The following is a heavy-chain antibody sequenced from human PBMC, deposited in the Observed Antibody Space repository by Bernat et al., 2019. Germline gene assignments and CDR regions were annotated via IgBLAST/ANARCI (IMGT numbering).Heavy chain of an antibody. V-gene: IGHV4-34*01. CDR3: ARSGLNCSGGSCYFNNWFDP. D-gene: IGHD2-15*01. J-gene: IGHJ5*02. CDR1: GGSFSGYY. Sequence: QVQLQQWGAGLLKPSETLSLTCAVYGGSFSGYYWSWIRQPPGKGLEWIGEITHSGSTNYNPSLKSRVTISVDTSKNQFSLKLSSVTAADTAVYYCARSGLNCSGGSCYFNNWFDPWGQGTLVTVSS. CDR2: ITHSGST.